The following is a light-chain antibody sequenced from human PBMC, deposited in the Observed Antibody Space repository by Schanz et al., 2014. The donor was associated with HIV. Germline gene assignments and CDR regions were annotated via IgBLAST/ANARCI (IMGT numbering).Light chain of an antibody. J-gene: IGLJ1*01. CDR1: SSDVGAYKY. V-gene: IGLV2-14*03. CDR2: DVI. Sequence: QSALTQPASVTASPGQSITISCTGTSSDVGAYKYVSWDQQHPGKAPKLMIYDVIDRPSGVSNRFSGSKSGNTASLTISGLQAEDEADYYCCSYTTTSTYVFGAGTKLTVL. CDR3: CSYTTTSTYV.